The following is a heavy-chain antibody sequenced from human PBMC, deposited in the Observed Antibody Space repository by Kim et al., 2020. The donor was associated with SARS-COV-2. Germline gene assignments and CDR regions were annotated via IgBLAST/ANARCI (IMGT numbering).Heavy chain of an antibody. D-gene: IGHD2-21*01. CDR1: GFTFSDYY. Sequence: GGSLRLSCAASGFTFSDYYMSWIRQAPGKGLEWVSYISSSGSTIYYADSVKGRFTISRDNAHNSLYLQLNSLRAEDTAVYYCAADSKDYYYGMDVWGQGTTVTASS. V-gene: IGHV3-11*01. J-gene: IGHJ6*02. CDR3: AADSKDYYYGMDV. CDR2: ISSSGSTI.